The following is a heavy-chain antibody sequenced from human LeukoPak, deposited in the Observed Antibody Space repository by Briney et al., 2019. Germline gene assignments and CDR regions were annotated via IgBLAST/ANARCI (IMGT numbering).Heavy chain of an antibody. Sequence: GGSLRLSCAASGFTFSSYGMHWVRQAPGKGLEWVAVISYDGSNKYYADSVKGRFTISRDNSKNTLYLQMNSLRAEDTAVYYCAKDLGGSGWYEKIDYWGQGTLVTVSS. CDR3: AKDLGGSGWYEKIDY. V-gene: IGHV3-30*18. CDR1: GFTFSSYG. CDR2: ISYDGSNK. D-gene: IGHD6-19*01. J-gene: IGHJ4*02.